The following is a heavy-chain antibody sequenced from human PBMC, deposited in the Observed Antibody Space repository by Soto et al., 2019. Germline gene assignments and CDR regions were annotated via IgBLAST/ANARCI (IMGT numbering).Heavy chain of an antibody. D-gene: IGHD3-9*01. V-gene: IGHV4-30-4*01. J-gene: IGHJ6*02. CDR2: ISSIGST. CDR1: GGTISGGEYF. Sequence: QSLTCAVAGGTISGGEYFWRWIRKSPGKGLEWIGYISSIGSTYYNPSLKSRVSVSRDTSKNQFSLKLSSVTTTDTAVYYGARGLVIGPYYYHGMDGWGHGTTVPVS. CDR3: ARGLVIGPYYYHGMDG.